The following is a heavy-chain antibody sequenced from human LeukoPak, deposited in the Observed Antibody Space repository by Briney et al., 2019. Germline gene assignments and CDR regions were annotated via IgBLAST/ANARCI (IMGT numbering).Heavy chain of an antibody. CDR2: ISWNSGSI. CDR3: AKVHSGYDFNWYFDL. D-gene: IGHD5-12*01. CDR1: GFTFGGYA. Sequence: GGSLRLSCAASGFTFGGYAMHWVRQAPGKGLEWVSDISWNSGSIGYADSVKGRFTISRDNAKNSLYLQMNSLRAEDTALYYCAKVHSGYDFNWYFDLWGRGTLVTVSS. J-gene: IGHJ2*01. V-gene: IGHV3-9*01.